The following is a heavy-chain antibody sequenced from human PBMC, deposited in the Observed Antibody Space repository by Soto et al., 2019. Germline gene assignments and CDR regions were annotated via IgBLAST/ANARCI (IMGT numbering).Heavy chain of an antibody. J-gene: IGHJ4*02. CDR2: ISWNSGSI. CDR1: GFTFDDYA. V-gene: IGHV3-9*01. D-gene: IGHD1-7*01. CDR3: AKGIPNCNSGQFDY. Sequence: EVQLVESGGGLVQPGRSLRLACAASGFTFDDYAMHWVRQAPGKGLEWVSGISWNSGSIGYADSVKGRFTISRDNAKNSLYLQMNSLRAEDTALYYCAKGIPNCNSGQFDYWGQGTLVTVSS.